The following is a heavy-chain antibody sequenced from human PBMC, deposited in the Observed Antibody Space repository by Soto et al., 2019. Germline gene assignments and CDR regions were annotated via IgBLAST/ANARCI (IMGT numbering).Heavy chain of an antibody. CDR3: AASIFYYGMDV. V-gene: IGHV5-51*01. J-gene: IGHJ6*02. CDR2: IYPGDSDT. Sequence: GESLKISCKGSGYTFTNYWIGWVRQMPVKGLEWMGIIYPGDSDTKYNPSFQGQVTISADKSITTTYLQWSSLKASDTAIYYCAASIFYYGMDVWGQGTTVTVSS. CDR1: GYTFTNYW.